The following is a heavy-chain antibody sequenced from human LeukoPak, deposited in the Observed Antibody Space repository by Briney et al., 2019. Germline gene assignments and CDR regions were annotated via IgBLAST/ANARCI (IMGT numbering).Heavy chain of an antibody. V-gene: IGHV1-18*01. CDR2: ISAY. CDR1: GYTFTSYG. D-gene: IGHD3-22*01. J-gene: IGHJ4*02. CDR3: ARRFNYYDSSGYYEGFYFDY. Sequence: ASVKVSCKASGYTFTSYGISWVRQAPGQGLEWMGWISAYAQKFQGRVTMTTDTSTSTAYMELRSLRSDATAVYYCARRFNYYDSSGYYEGFYFDYWGQGTLVTVSS.